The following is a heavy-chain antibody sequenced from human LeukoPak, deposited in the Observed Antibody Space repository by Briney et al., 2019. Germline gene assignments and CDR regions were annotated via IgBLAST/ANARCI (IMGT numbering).Heavy chain of an antibody. CDR3: ARGIGDYGDYFDY. J-gene: IGHJ4*02. D-gene: IGHD4-17*01. CDR2: LYTAGST. V-gene: IGHV4-4*07. CDR1: GGPISFYY. Sequence: SETLSLTCSISGGPISFYYYNWIRLPAGQALEWIGRLYTAGSTTDHTFYNPSLGSRATMSIDTSKNQFSLKLSSVTAADTAVYYCARGIGDYGDYFDYWGQGTLVTVSS.